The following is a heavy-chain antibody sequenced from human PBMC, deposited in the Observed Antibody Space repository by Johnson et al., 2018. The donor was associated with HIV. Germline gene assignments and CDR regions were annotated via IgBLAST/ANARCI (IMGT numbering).Heavy chain of an antibody. D-gene: IGHD6-13*01. J-gene: IGHJ3*02. CDR2: ISYDGSNK. CDR1: GFTFSSYA. Sequence: QMQLVESGGGVVRPGESLRLSCAASGFTFSSYAMHWVRQAPGKGLEWVAVISYDGSNKYYADSVKGRFTISRDNSKSTVYLQMNSLRVEDTAVYYCAKGYIAAACTGAFDIWGQGTMVTVSS. V-gene: IGHV3-30-3*01. CDR3: AKGYIAAACTGAFDI.